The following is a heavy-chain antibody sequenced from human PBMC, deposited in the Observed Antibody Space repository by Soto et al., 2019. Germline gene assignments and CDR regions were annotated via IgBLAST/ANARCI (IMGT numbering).Heavy chain of an antibody. J-gene: IGHJ4*02. Sequence: EVQLVESGGGLVKHGGSLRLSCAASGFTFSNAWMSWVRQAPGKGLEWVGRIKSKTDGGTTDYAAPVKGRYTISRDDSKITIKLQRTSLKSEDTAVYYCTTDSGTTVRGVIRRHGVFDYWGQGTLVTVSS. CDR3: TTDSGTTVRGVIRRHGVFDY. D-gene: IGHD3-10*01. CDR2: IKSKTDGGTT. V-gene: IGHV3-15*01. CDR1: GFTFSNAW.